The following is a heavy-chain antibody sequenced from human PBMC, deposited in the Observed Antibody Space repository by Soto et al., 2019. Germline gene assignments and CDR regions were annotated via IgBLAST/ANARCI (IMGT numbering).Heavy chain of an antibody. Sequence: PSETLSLTCDVSGDTISTGGYTWAWIRQPPGKALEWIGHTYHSGNPYYNPSLKSRVIISVDRSKNQFSLKLSSVTAADTAVYYCARAPTDFWSGYIYYYGMDVWGQGTTVTVSS. J-gene: IGHJ6*02. CDR3: ARAPTDFWSGYIYYYGMDV. V-gene: IGHV4-30-2*01. CDR1: GDTISTGGYT. CDR2: TYHSGNP. D-gene: IGHD3-3*01.